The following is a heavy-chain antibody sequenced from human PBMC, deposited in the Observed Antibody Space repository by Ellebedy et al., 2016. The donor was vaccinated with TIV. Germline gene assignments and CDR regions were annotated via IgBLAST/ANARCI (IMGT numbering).Heavy chain of an antibody. CDR3: ARDEYYVSGSYWAGPDHYYYYGMDV. V-gene: IGHV1-8*01. CDR2: MNPNSGNT. Sequence: ASVKVSXKASGYTFSSYDINWVRQAPGQGLEWMGWMNPNSGNTGYAQKFQGRVTMTRSTSISTAYMELRSLRSDDTAVYYCARDEYYVSGSYWAGPDHYYYYGMDVWGQGTTVTVSS. D-gene: IGHD3-10*01. J-gene: IGHJ6*02. CDR1: GYTFSSYD.